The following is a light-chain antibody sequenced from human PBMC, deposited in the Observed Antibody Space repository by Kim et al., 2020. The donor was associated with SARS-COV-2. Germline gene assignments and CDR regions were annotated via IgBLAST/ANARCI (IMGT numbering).Light chain of an antibody. CDR2: WAS. V-gene: IGKV4-1*01. CDR1: QSVLYSANNKNY. Sequence: ATINCKSSQSVLYSANNKNYLAWYQQKPGQPPKLLMYWASTRESGVPDRFSGSGSGTDFTLSITSLQAGDVAVYYCQQYYSTPWTFGQGTKVDIK. CDR3: QQYYSTPWT. J-gene: IGKJ1*01.